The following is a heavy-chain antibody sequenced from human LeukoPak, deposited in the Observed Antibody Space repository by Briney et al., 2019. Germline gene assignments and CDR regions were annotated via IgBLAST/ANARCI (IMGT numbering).Heavy chain of an antibody. Sequence: ASVKVSCKASGGTFSSYDINWVRQATGQGLEWMGWMNPNSGNTGYAQKFQGRVTMTRNTSISTAYMELSSLRSEDTAVYYCARAPRWDIVVVPAASGYFQHWGQGTLVTVSS. J-gene: IGHJ1*01. CDR1: GGTFSSYD. D-gene: IGHD2-2*01. CDR3: ARAPRWDIVVVPAASGYFQH. V-gene: IGHV1-8*02. CDR2: MNPNSGNT.